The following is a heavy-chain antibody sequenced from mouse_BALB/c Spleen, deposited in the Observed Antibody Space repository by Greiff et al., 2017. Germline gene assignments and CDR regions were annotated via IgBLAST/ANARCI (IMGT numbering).Heavy chain of an antibody. V-gene: IGHV5-6-4*01. D-gene: IGHD1-2*01. CDR3: TRDLITTATSFAY. CDR2: ISSGGSYT. CDR1: GFTFSSYT. Sequence: DVKLVESGGGLVKPGGSLKLSCAASGFTFSSYTMSWVRQTPEKRLEWVATISSGGSYTYYPDSVKGRFTISRDNAKNTLYLQMSSLKSEDTAMYYCTRDLITTATSFAYWGQGTLVTVSA. J-gene: IGHJ3*01.